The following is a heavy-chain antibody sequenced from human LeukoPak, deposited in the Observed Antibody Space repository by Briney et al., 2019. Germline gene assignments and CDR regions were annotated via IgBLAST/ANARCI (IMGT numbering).Heavy chain of an antibody. CDR2: ISSIDGST. CDR3: AKNGYSSGWYDS. CDR1: GFTFSSYG. D-gene: IGHD6-25*01. V-gene: IGHV3-23*01. J-gene: IGHJ5*01. Sequence: GGSLRLSCAASGFTFSSYGMSWVRQAPGKGLEWVSGISSIDGSTYYADSVKGRFTVSRDNSKNTLYLQMNSLRVEDTALYYCAKNGYSSGWYDSWGQGILVTVSS.